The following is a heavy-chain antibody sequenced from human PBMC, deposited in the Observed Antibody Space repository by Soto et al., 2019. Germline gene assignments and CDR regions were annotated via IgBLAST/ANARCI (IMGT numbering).Heavy chain of an antibody. D-gene: IGHD6-13*01. J-gene: IGHJ3*02. Sequence: VKVSCKASGGTFSSYAISWVRQAPGQGLEWMGGIIPIFGTANYAQKFQGRVTITADESTSTAYMELSSLRSEDTAVYYCARQSQAAPGAFDIWGQGTMVTVSS. CDR2: IIPIFGTA. V-gene: IGHV1-69*13. CDR1: GGTFSSYA. CDR3: ARQSQAAPGAFDI.